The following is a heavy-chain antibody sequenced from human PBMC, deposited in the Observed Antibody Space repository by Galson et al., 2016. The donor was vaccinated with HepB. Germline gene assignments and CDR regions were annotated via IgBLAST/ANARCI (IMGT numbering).Heavy chain of an antibody. CDR3: ATEGGVMVTSIDAFDT. D-gene: IGHD2-21*02. V-gene: IGHV3-30-3*02. CDR2: VSYDARNK. J-gene: IGHJ3*02. CDR1: GFTFSKFA. Sequence: SLRLSCATSGFTFSKFAMHWVRQAPGKGLEWVAFVSYDARNKYYADSVRGRFTISRDNSKNTLYVQMDSPRPEDTAVYYCATEGGVMVTSIDAFDTWGQGTMVTVSS.